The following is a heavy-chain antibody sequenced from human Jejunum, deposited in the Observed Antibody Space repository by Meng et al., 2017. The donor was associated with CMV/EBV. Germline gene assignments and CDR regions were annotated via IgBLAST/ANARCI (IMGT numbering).Heavy chain of an antibody. CDR2: IKQDGSER. Sequence: YEFTISRYWMSWVRQAPGKGLEWGANIKQDGSERWYVDSVKGRFTISRDNAKNSLYLEMSTLRVEDTAAYYCAREGGDGPYFDYWGQGTLVTVSS. CDR1: EFTISRYW. CDR3: AREGGDGPYFDY. J-gene: IGHJ4*02. D-gene: IGHD2-21*01. V-gene: IGHV3-7*01.